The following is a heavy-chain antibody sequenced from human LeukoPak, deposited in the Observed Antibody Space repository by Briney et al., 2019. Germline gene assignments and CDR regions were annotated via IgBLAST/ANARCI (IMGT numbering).Heavy chain of an antibody. V-gene: IGHV3-21*01. CDR1: GFTFSSYS. CDR2: ISSSSSYI. Sequence: PGGSLRLSCAASGFTFSSYSMNWVRQAPGKGLEWVSSISSSSSYIYYADSVKGRFTISRDNSKNTLYLQMNSLRAEDTAVYYCAREVGSSGYYDYWGQGTLVTVSS. D-gene: IGHD3-22*01. CDR3: AREVGSSGYYDY. J-gene: IGHJ4*02.